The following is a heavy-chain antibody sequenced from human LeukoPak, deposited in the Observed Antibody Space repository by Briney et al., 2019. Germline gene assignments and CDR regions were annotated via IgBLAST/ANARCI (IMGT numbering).Heavy chain of an antibody. CDR3: ARDLRDYYDSSGYYYDDAFDI. Sequence: PSGTLSLTCAVSGGSISSSNWWSWVRQPPGKGLEWIGEIYHSGSTNYNPSLKSRVTISVDKSKNQFSLKLSSVTAADTAVYYCARDLRDYYDSSGYYYDDAFDIWGQGTMVTVSS. CDR1: GGSISSSNW. J-gene: IGHJ3*02. D-gene: IGHD3-22*01. V-gene: IGHV4-4*02. CDR2: IYHSGST.